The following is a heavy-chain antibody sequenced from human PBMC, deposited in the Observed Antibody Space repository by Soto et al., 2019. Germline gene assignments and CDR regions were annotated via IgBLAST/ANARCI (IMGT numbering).Heavy chain of an antibody. V-gene: IGHV3-23*01. CDR1: GFPFSSYD. Sequence: EVQVLESGGGLVQPGGSLRLSCAASGFPFSSYDMSWVRQAPGKGLEWVSVIWHRDGNTYYADSVKGRFTISRDNSKNTLYLQMNSLRAEDTAVYFCTQGAWIDYWGQGTLVTVSS. D-gene: IGHD5-12*01. CDR2: IWHRDGNT. J-gene: IGHJ4*02. CDR3: TQGAWIDY.